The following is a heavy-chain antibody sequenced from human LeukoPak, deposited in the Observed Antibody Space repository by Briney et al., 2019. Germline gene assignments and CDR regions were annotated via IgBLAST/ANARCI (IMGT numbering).Heavy chain of an antibody. CDR3: AKEMYYYDSSGYYDAFDI. D-gene: IGHD3-22*01. V-gene: IGHV3-23*01. CDR2: ISGSGGST. CDR1: GFTFSSYA. Sequence: GGSLRLSCAASGFTFSSYAMSWVRQAPGKGLEWVSAISGSGGSTYYADSVKGRFTISRDNSKNTLYLQMNSLRAEDTAVYYCAKEMYYYDSSGYYDAFDIWGQGTMVTVSS. J-gene: IGHJ3*02.